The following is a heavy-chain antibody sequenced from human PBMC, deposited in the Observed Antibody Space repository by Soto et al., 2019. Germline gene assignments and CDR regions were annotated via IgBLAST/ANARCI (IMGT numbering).Heavy chain of an antibody. D-gene: IGHD2-2*01. CDR1: GYTFTSYY. V-gene: IGHV1-18*04. CDR3: ARHSCSSTSFCYYYYMDV. Sequence: GASVKGSCKASGYTFTSYYMHWVRQAPGQGLEWMGWISAYNGNTNYAQKLQGRVTMTTDTSTSTAYMELRSLRSDDTAVYYCARHSCSSTSFCYYYYMDVWGKGTTVTVSS. J-gene: IGHJ6*03. CDR2: ISAYNGNT.